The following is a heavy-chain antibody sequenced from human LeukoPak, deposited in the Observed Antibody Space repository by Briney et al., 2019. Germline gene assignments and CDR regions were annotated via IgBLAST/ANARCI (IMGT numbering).Heavy chain of an antibody. CDR1: GYTFTIYG. CDR2: ISAYNGNT. D-gene: IGHD2-2*01. Sequence: GASVKVSCKASGYTFTIYGISWVRQAPGQGLEWMGWISAYNGNTNYAQKLQGRVTMTTDTSTSTAYMELRSLRYDDTAVYYCARVVQSIVVVPDPTYYYYYYYMDVWGKGTTVTVSS. CDR3: ARVVQSIVVVPDPTYYYYYYYMDV. V-gene: IGHV1-18*01. J-gene: IGHJ6*03.